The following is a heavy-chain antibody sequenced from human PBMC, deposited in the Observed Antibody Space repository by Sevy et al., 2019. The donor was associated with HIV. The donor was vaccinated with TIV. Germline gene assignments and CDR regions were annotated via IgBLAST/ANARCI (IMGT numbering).Heavy chain of an antibody. D-gene: IGHD6-13*01. V-gene: IGHV3-49*04. CDR2: LKSDVYGGTV. Sequence: GGSLRLSCTASGFTFGDYCMSWVRQAPGKGLEWVAFLKSDVYGGTVDNAASVRGRFVISMYDSKTIAYLQMNDLKTEDTGVYYCTRWKAAQSIFDYWGQGALVTVSS. J-gene: IGHJ4*02. CDR1: GFTFGDYC. CDR3: TRWKAAQSIFDY.